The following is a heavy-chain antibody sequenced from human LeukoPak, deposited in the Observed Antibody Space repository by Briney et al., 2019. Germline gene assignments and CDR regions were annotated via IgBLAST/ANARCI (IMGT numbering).Heavy chain of an antibody. V-gene: IGHV3-23*01. CDR2: ISRSGSTP. J-gene: IGHJ4*02. D-gene: IGHD6-13*01. CDR3: ARLKYSSSWYYFDY. CDR1: GFSFSAYD. Sequence: GGSLRLSCAGSGFSFSAYDLSWVRQAQGQGLEWVAAISRSGSTPYYTASVKGRFTVSRDNSKNTLYLQMNSLRAEDTAVYYCARLKYSSSWYYFDYWGQGTLVTVSS.